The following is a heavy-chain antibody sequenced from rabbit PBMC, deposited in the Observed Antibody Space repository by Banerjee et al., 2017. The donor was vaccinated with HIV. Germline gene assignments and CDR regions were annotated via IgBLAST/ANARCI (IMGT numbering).Heavy chain of an antibody. CDR2: IYTSSGST. CDR3: TRNYIGSRNF. V-gene: IGHV1S43*01. J-gene: IGHJ4*01. CDR1: GFSFSSHYY. Sequence: QEQLEESGGGLVKPEGSLTLTCTASGFSFSSHYYMCWVRQAPGKGLELIACIYTSSGSTWYASWVNGRFTISSDSAQNTVDLQMNSLTAADTATYFCTRNYIGSRNFWGQGTLVTVS. D-gene: IGHD1-1*01.